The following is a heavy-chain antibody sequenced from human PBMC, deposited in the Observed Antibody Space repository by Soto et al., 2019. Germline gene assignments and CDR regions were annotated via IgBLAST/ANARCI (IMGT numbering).Heavy chain of an antibody. CDR1: GGSFSGYY. Sequence: SETLSLTCAVYGGSFSGYYWSWIRQPPGKGLEWIGEINHSGSSNYNPSLKSRVTISVDTSKNQFCLKLTSVTAADTAVYYCARGDYYDDSSGYPRENWFDPWGHGTLVTVSS. CDR2: INHSGSS. V-gene: IGHV4-34*01. D-gene: IGHD3-22*01. J-gene: IGHJ5*02. CDR3: ARGDYYDDSSGYPRENWFDP.